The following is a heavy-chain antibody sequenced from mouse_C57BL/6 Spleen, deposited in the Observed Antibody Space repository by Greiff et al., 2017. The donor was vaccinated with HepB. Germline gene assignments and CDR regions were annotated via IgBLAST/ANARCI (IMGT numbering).Heavy chain of an antibody. CDR3: ATDEGYSNYVGDMDY. J-gene: IGHJ4*01. V-gene: IGHV1-76*01. D-gene: IGHD2-5*01. Sequence: QVQLQQSGAELVRPGASVKLSCKASGYTFTDYYINWVKQRPGQGLEWIARIYPGSGNTYYNEKFKGKATLTAEKSSSTAYMQLSSLTSEDSAVYFCATDEGYSNYVGDMDYWGQGTSVTVSS. CDR2: IYPGSGNT. CDR1: GYTFTDYY.